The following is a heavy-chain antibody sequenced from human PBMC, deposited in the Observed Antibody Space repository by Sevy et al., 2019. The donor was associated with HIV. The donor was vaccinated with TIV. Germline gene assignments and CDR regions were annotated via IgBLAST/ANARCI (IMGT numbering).Heavy chain of an antibody. D-gene: IGHD2-2*01. CDR1: GFTFNKYW. V-gene: IGHV3-7*03. CDR2: IKKDGSGK. J-gene: IGHJ6*01. CDR3: ARDCSSSTCLWGLDV. Sequence: GGSLRLSCAASGFTFNKYWMTWVRQAPGKGLEWVATIKKDGSGKYHVDSVRGRFTISRDNAKNSLYLQMNNLRVEDTATYYCARDCSSSTCLWGLDVWGQGTTVTVSS.